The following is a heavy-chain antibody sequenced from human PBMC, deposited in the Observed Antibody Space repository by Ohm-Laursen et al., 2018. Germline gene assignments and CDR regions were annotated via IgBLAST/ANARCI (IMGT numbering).Heavy chain of an antibody. J-gene: IGHJ4*02. CDR3: GGRGY. Sequence: TLSLTCTVSGGSFSPYYWGWIRQPAGKGLEWIGRIHSSGNTNYNPSLKSRVTMSVDTSKNQFSLKLSSVTAADTAVYYCGGRGYWGQGTLVTVSS. D-gene: IGHD3-10*01. CDR2: IHSSGNT. V-gene: IGHV4-4*07. CDR1: GGSFSPYY.